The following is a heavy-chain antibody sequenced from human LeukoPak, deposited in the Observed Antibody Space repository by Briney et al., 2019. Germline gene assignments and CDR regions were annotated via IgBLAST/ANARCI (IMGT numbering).Heavy chain of an antibody. V-gene: IGHV3-48*01. CDR1: GFNFNIYS. Sequence: PGGSLRLSCAASGFNFNIYSMNWVRQAPGKGLEWVSYITSSSSTLYYADSVRGRFIISRDNAKKSVYLQLNNLRADDTAVYYCARSTEWYADYWGQGTLVTVSS. D-gene: IGHD3-3*01. J-gene: IGHJ4*02. CDR2: ITSSSSTL. CDR3: ARSTEWYADY.